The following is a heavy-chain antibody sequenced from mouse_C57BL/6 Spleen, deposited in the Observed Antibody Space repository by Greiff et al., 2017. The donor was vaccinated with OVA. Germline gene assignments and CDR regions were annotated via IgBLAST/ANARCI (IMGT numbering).Heavy chain of an antibody. J-gene: IGHJ3*01. Sequence: VQLQQSGAELARPGPSLKMSCKASGYTFTSYTMHWVKQRPGQGLEWIGYINPSSGYTKYNQKFKDKATLTADKSSSTAYMQLSSLTSEDSAVYYCAKKEIYYDYDVRAWFAYWGQGTLVTVSA. V-gene: IGHV1-4*01. D-gene: IGHD2-4*01. CDR2: INPSSGYT. CDR3: AKKEIYYDYDVRAWFAY. CDR1: GYTFTSYT.